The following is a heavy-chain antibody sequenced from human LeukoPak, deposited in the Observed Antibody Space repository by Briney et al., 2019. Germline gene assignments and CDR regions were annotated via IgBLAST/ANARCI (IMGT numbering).Heavy chain of an antibody. CDR3: ARDVAAIAAPDAFDI. CDR1: GFTFSSYS. CDR2: ISSSSSYI. J-gene: IGHJ3*02. V-gene: IGHV3-21*01. D-gene: IGHD2-15*01. Sequence: GSLRLSCAASGFTFSSYSMNWVRQAPGKGLEWVSSISSSSSYIYYADSVKARFTISRDNAKNSLYLQMNSLRAEDTAVYYCARDVAAIAAPDAFDIWGQGTMVTVSS.